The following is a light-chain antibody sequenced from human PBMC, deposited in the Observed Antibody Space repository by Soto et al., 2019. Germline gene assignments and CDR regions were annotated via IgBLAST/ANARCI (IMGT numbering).Light chain of an antibody. J-gene: IGLJ2*01. CDR3: QSYDTSLSGSV. CDR2: GNN. CDR1: SSNIGAGYD. V-gene: IGLV1-40*01. Sequence: QSVLTRPPSVSGAPGQRVTISCTGTSSNIGAGYDVHWYQHLPGTAPKLLIYGNNDRPSGVPDRFSGSKSGTSASLAITGLQAEDEADYYCQSYDTSLSGSVFGRGTKVTVL.